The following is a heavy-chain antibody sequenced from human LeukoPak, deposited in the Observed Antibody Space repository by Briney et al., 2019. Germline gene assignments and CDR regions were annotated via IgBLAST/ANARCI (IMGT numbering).Heavy chain of an antibody. D-gene: IGHD1-26*01. J-gene: IGHJ2*01. Sequence: PSETLSLTCTVSGGSISSYYWSWIRQPAGKRLEGIGNIYYSGSTNYNPSLKSRVTISVDTSKNQFSLKLSSLTAADTAVYYCARRGANSGSYSHFDLWGRGTLVTVSS. V-gene: IGHV4-59*01. CDR1: GGSISSYY. CDR3: ARRGANSGSYSHFDL. CDR2: IYYSGST.